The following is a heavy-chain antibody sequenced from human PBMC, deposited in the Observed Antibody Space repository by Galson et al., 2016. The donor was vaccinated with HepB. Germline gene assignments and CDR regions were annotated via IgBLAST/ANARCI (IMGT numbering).Heavy chain of an antibody. Sequence: SLRLSCAASGFTFNAYYMIWVRQAPGKGLEWISSISGRSSSIYYADSVRGRFSISRDNPKNSLYLQMNSLRAEDTAVYYCARDRGRKGYLFGSESYGMDVWGQGTTVTVSS. V-gene: IGHV3-21*01. CDR2: ISGRSSSI. D-gene: IGHD3-10*01. CDR3: ARDRGRKGYLFGSESYGMDV. J-gene: IGHJ6*02. CDR1: GFTFNAYY.